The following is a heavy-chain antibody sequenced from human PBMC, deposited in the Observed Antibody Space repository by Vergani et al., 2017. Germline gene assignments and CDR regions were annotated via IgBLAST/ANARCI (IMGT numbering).Heavy chain of an antibody. CDR2: LSASDRRT. CDR3: AKVGRSEVAGTFGAFVI. V-gene: IGHV3-23*04. J-gene: IGHJ3*02. Sequence: VQLVESGGGVVKPGGSLRLSCAASGFTFSSYSMNWVRQAPGKGLDWVSTLSASDRRTHYADSVKGRFTISRDSSKNTLFLHMNSLRPEDTAVYYCAKVGRSEVAGTFGAFVIWGQGTMVTVSS. CDR1: GFTFSSYS. D-gene: IGHD6-19*01.